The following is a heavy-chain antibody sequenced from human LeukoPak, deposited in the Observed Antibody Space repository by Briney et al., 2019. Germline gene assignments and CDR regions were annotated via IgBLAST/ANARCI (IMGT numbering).Heavy chain of an antibody. CDR1: GGSISSSSYY. J-gene: IGHJ4*02. V-gene: IGHV4-39*07. CDR3: AREGTGDWYLRAEYYFDY. Sequence: SETLSLTCTVSGGSISSSSYYWGWIRQPPGKGLEWIGSIYYSGSTYYNPSLKSRVTISVDTSKNQFSLKLSSVTAADTAVYYCAREGTGDWYLRAEYYFDYWGQGTLVTVSS. CDR2: IYYSGST. D-gene: IGHD6-19*01.